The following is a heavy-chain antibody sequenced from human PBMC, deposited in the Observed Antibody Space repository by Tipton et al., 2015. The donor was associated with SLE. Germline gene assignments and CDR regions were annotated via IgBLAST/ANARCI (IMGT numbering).Heavy chain of an antibody. CDR1: GFTFSSYA. CDR2: ISYDGSNK. CDR3: AKDIGVGSIAARDAFDI. Sequence: SLSLSCAASGFTFSSYAMHWVRPAPGKGLEWVAVISYDGSNKYYADSVKGRFTISRDKSKNTLYLQMNSLRAEDTAVYYCAKDIGVGSIAARDAFDIWGQGTMVTVSS. V-gene: IGHV3-30*04. D-gene: IGHD6-6*01. J-gene: IGHJ3*02.